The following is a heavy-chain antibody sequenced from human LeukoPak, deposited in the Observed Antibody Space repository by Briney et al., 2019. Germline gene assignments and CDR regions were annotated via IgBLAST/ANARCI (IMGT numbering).Heavy chain of an antibody. CDR2: ISGSGGST. Sequence: PGGSLRLSCAGSGFTFSNYAMSWVRQAPGKGLEWVSAISGSGGSTYYADSVKGRFTISRDNSKNTLYLQMNSLRAEDTAVYYCAKGAYSSSWYDYFDYWGQGTLVTVSS. D-gene: IGHD6-13*01. CDR3: AKGAYSSSWYDYFDY. CDR1: GFTFSNYA. V-gene: IGHV3-23*01. J-gene: IGHJ4*02.